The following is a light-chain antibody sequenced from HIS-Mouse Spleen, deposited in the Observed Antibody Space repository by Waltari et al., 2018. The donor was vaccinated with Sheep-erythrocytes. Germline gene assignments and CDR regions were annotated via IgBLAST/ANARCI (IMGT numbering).Light chain of an antibody. Sequence: PGQSITISCTGTSSDVGGYNYVSWYQQHPGKAPKLMIYDVSNRPSGVSNRFSGSKSGNTASLTISGLQAEDEADYYCSSYTSSNTWVFGGGTKLTVL. J-gene: IGLJ3*02. CDR1: SSDVGGYNY. V-gene: IGLV2-14*03. CDR3: SSYTSSNTWV. CDR2: DVS.